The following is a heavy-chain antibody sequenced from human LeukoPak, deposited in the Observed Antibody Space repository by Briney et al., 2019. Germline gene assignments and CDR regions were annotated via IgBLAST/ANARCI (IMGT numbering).Heavy chain of an antibody. V-gene: IGHV3-23*01. J-gene: IGHJ3*02. CDR3: AKDLGGATREAFDI. CDR1: GFTFSDYY. CDR2: ISGSGGST. Sequence: GGPLRLSCSASGFTFSDYYMSWIRQAPGKGLKWVSAISGSGGSTYYADSVKGRFTISRDNSKNTLYLQMNSLRAEDTAVYYCAKDLGGATREAFDIWGPGTMVTVSS. D-gene: IGHD3-16*01.